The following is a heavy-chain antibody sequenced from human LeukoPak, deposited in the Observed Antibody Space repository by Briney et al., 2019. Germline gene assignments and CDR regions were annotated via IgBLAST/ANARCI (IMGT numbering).Heavy chain of an antibody. V-gene: IGHV5-51*01. CDR1: GYRFTRYW. Sequence: GESLKISCKGSGYRFTRYWIAWVRQMPGKGLQWMGIIDPGDSETRYSPSFQGQVTITADKSISTAYLQWSSLKASDTGMYYCARLNDGFDIWGQGAMVIVSS. CDR2: IDPGDSET. CDR3: ARLNDGFDI. J-gene: IGHJ3*02.